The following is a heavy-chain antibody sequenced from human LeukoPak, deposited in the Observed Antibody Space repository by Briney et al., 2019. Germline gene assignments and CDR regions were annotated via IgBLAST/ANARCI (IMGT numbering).Heavy chain of an antibody. Sequence: SQTLSLTCAASGGSISSGGYSWSWIRQPPGKDLEWIGCIYHSGSTYYNSSLKSRVTISVDRSKNQFTLKLSSVTAADTPVYYWATAKYSSSSRLYYYYGMDVWGKGTTVTVSS. CDR2: IYHSGST. V-gene: IGHV4-30-2*01. CDR1: GGSISSGGYS. J-gene: IGHJ6*04. CDR3: ATAKYSSSSRLYYYYGMDV. D-gene: IGHD6-13*01.